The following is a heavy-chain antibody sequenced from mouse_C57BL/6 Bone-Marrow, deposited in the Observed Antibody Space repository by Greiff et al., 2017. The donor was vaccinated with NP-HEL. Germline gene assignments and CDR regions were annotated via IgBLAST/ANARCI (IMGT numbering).Heavy chain of an antibody. D-gene: IGHD2-3*01. CDR2: ISSGSSTI. Sequence: EVQVVESGGGLVKPGGSLKLSCAASGFTFSDYGMHWVRQAPEKGLEWVAYISSGSSTIYYADTVKGRFTFSRDNAKNTLFLQMTSLRSEDTAMYYCARRDGYTWFAYWGQGTPVTVSA. CDR3: ARRDGYTWFAY. CDR1: GFTFSDYG. J-gene: IGHJ3*01. V-gene: IGHV5-17*01.